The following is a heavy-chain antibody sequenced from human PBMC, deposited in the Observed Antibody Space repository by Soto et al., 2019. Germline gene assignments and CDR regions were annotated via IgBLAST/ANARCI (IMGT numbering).Heavy chain of an antibody. Sequence: ASVKVSCKASGYTFTSYDINWVRQATGQGLEWMGWMNPNSGNTGYAQKFQGRVTMTRNTSISTAYMELSSLRSEDTAVYYCASSLRWSSGWYYFDYWGQGTLVTVSS. CDR1: GYTFTSYD. D-gene: IGHD6-19*01. CDR3: ASSLRWSSGWYYFDY. J-gene: IGHJ4*02. CDR2: MNPNSGNT. V-gene: IGHV1-8*01.